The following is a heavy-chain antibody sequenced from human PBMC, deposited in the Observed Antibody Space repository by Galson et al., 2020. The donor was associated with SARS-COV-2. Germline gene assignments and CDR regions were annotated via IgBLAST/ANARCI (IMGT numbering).Heavy chain of an antibody. V-gene: IGHV1-58*01. CDR3: AAFVGNNPAY. Sequence: SVKVSCKTSGFRFTASAVQWVRQARGQRLEWIGWIVVGSGKTNYAQKFQERVTITRDMSTTTAYMELSSLRSEDMAVYYCAAFVGNNPAYWGQGTLVSVSS. D-gene: IGHD1-26*01. CDR2: IVVGSGKT. J-gene: IGHJ4*02. CDR1: GFRFTASA.